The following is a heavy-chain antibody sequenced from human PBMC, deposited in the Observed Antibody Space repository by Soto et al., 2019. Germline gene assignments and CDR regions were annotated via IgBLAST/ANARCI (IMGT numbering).Heavy chain of an antibody. J-gene: IGHJ3*02. CDR1: GYTFTSYY. CDR2: INPSGGST. V-gene: IGHV1-46*03. Sequence: ASVKVSCKASGYTFTSYYMHWVRQAPGQGLEWMGIINPSGGSTSYAQKFQGRVTMTRDTSTSTVYMELSSLRSEDTAVYYCARGDILTGYYNGAFDIWGQGTMVTVSS. CDR3: ARGDILTGYYNGAFDI. D-gene: IGHD3-9*01.